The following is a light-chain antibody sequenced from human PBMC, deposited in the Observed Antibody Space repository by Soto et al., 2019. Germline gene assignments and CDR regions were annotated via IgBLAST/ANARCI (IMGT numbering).Light chain of an antibody. V-gene: IGKV1-5*01. CDR2: DAS. Sequence: DMPMTQSPTTLSASVGDRVTITCRASQNIRSWLAWYQHKPGKAPKVLIYDASTLESGVPSRFSGSGFVTEFTLTISSLQPDDFATYSCQHYNGSFGKGTKLEIK. CDR1: QNIRSW. J-gene: IGKJ2*01. CDR3: QHYNGS.